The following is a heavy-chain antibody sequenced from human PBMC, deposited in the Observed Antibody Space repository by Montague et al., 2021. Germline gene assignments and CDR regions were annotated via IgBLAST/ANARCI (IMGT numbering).Heavy chain of an antibody. CDR1: GGSISSNNW. V-gene: IGHV4-4*02. CDR3: ARVAAWGYYDTSGSNWFDP. Sequence: SETLSLTCAVSGGSISSNNWWTWVRQPPGKGLEWIGEIFHNGSTTYSPSLKSRVTISMDKSKNQFSLKLTSVTAADTAVYYCARVAAWGYYDTSGSNWFDPWGQGTLVTVSS. J-gene: IGHJ5*02. D-gene: IGHD3-22*01. CDR2: IFHNGST.